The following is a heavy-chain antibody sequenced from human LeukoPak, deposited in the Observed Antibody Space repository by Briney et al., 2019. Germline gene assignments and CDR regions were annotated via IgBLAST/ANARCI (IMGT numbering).Heavy chain of an antibody. D-gene: IGHD6-13*01. J-gene: IGHJ4*02. Sequence: SESLSLTCTVSGGSISSYYWTWIRQPAGKGLEWIGRIYTSGNTNYNPSLKSRVTISVDKSKNQFSLKLSSVTAADTAVYYCARGYSSSWSLDYWGQGTLVTVSS. CDR1: GGSISSYY. CDR3: ARGYSSSWSLDY. V-gene: IGHV4-4*07. CDR2: IYTSGNT.